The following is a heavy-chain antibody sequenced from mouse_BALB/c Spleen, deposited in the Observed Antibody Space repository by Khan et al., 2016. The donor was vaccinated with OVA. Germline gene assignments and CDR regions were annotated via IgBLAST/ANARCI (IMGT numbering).Heavy chain of an antibody. V-gene: IGHV5-6*01. Sequence: EVELVESGGDLVKTGGSLKLSCAASGFTFSTYGMSWVRQTPDKRLEWVATLSSGGHYTYYIDSVKGRFTISSDNAKNILYLQMTSLRSEDTAMYYCARLAYYYNSEGFAYWGQGTLVTVSA. CDR2: LSSGGHYT. CDR3: ARLAYYYNSEGFAY. D-gene: IGHD1-1*02. CDR1: GFTFSTYG. J-gene: IGHJ3*01.